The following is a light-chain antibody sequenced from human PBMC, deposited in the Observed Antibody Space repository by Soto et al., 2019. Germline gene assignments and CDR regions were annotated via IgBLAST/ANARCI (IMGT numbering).Light chain of an antibody. CDR1: QNIPSVY. Sequence: EIVLTQSPASLPLSPGERATLSCGASQNIPSVYLAWYQLKPGLAPRLLIYDTSIRATGIPDRFTGSGSGTDFTLTITRLEPEDFAVYYCQQYNTLITFGGGTKVEIK. CDR2: DTS. J-gene: IGKJ4*01. CDR3: QQYNTLIT. V-gene: IGKV3D-20*01.